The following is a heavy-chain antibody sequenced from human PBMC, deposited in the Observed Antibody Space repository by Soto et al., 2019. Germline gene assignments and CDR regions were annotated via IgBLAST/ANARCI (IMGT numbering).Heavy chain of an antibody. CDR2: IYYSGST. Sequence: SETLSLTCTVSGGSISSGDYYWSWIRQPPGKGLEWIGYIYYSGSTYYNPSLKSRVTISVDTSKNQSSLKLSSVTAADTAVYYCARTWLRPPGTFDYWGQGTLVTV. D-gene: IGHD5-12*01. CDR3: ARTWLRPPGTFDY. CDR1: GGSISSGDYY. V-gene: IGHV4-30-4*01. J-gene: IGHJ4*02.